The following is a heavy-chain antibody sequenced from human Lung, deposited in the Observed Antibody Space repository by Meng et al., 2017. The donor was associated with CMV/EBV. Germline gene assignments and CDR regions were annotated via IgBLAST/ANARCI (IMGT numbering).Heavy chain of an antibody. J-gene: IGHJ3*01. CDR2: INPNTGGT. D-gene: IGHD1-14*01. V-gene: IGHV1-2*02. CDR1: GYTFTLYY. CDR3: ARERGLGFRGTNDAFDF. Sequence: ASVXVSXXASGYTFTLYYIHWVRQAPGQGLEWMGWINPNTGGTNSAQKFQGRVTMTGDTPISTAYMELSRLNSDDTALYYCARERGLGFRGTNDAFDFWGQGTMVTVSS.